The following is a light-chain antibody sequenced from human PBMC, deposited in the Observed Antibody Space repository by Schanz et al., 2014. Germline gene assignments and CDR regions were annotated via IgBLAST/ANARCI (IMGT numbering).Light chain of an antibody. Sequence: EIVLTQSPGTLSLSPGERATLSCRASQSVSSSYLAWYQQKPGQAPRLLIYGTSTRATGIPDRFSGSRSGTDFTLTISSLQPEDVATYYCQKYSSTPLTFGPGTKVDIK. CDR3: QKYSSTPLT. J-gene: IGKJ3*01. CDR1: QSVSSSY. CDR2: GTS. V-gene: IGKV3-20*01.